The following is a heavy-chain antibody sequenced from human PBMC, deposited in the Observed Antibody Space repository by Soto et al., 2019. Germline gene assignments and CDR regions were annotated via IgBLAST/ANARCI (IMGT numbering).Heavy chain of an antibody. CDR2: IVVGSGNT. CDR1: GFTITSSA. CDR3: AAGIRYGDYVFDY. J-gene: IGHJ4*02. Sequence: SVKGSCQASGFTITSSAVQWVRQARGQRLEWIGWIVVGSGNTNYAQKFQERVTITRDMSTSTAYMELSSLRSEDTAVYYCAAGIRYGDYVFDYWGQGTLVTVSS. D-gene: IGHD4-17*01. V-gene: IGHV1-58*01.